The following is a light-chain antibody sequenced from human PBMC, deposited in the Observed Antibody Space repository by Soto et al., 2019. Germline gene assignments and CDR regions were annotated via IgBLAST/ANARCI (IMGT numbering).Light chain of an antibody. CDR3: QQYHTTPFT. CDR1: QNILYKSKNKNY. CDR2: WAS. J-gene: IGKJ3*01. Sequence: DIVMTQSPDSPGMSLGERATINCKSSQNILYKSKNKNYLAWYQQKPGQPPKLPIYWASTRESGVPDRFSGSGSGTDFTLTINGLQAEDVAAYFCQQYHTTPFTFGPGTKVDI. V-gene: IGKV4-1*01.